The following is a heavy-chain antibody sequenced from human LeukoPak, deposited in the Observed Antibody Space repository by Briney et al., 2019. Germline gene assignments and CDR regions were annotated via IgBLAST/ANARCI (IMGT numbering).Heavy chain of an antibody. J-gene: IGHJ4*02. CDR2: INSRGTVI. D-gene: IGHD3-16*01. CDR3: YVEMSTITIDLHY. CDR1: GFSFSGHS. V-gene: IGHV3-48*02. Sequence: HPGGSLRLSCAPSGFSFSGHSTNWVRQAPGKGLEWVAYINSRGTVITYGDSVKGRFTVSRDNAKNSLFLQMDSLREDDTAVYYCYVEMSTITIDLHYWGRGTLVSVSS.